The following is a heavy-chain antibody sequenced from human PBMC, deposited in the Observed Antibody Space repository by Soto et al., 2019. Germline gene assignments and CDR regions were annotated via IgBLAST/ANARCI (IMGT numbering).Heavy chain of an antibody. CDR2: IIPILGIA. CDR1: GGTFSSYT. CDR3: AREGYCSSTSCYETSQVDY. V-gene: IGHV1-69*04. Sequence: SVKVSCKASGGTFSSYTISWVRQAPGQGLEWMGRIIPILGIANYAQKFQGGVTITADKSTSTAYMELSSLRSEDTAVYYCAREGYCSSTSCYETSQVDYWGQGTLVTVSS. D-gene: IGHD2-2*01. J-gene: IGHJ4*02.